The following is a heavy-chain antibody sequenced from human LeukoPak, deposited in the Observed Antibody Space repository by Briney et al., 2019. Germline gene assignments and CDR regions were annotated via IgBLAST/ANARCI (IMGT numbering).Heavy chain of an antibody. D-gene: IGHD3-10*01. CDR3: ARARLVGESSYFDA. V-gene: IGHV1-2*04. J-gene: IGHJ4*02. CDR2: INPNSGGT. CDR1: GYTFTGYY. Sequence: ASVKVSCKASGYTFTGYYMHWVRQAPGQGLEWMGWINPNSGGTNYAQKFQGWVTMTRDTSISTAYMELSRLRSDDTAVYYCARARLVGESSYFDAWVQATLVTVYS.